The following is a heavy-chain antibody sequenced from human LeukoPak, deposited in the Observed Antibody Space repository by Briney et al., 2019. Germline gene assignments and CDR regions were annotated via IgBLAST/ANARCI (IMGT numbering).Heavy chain of an antibody. CDR3: ARDDSPASIDY. D-gene: IGHD3-22*01. J-gene: IGHJ4*02. Sequence: GGSLRLSCAASGFTFSSYSMNWVRQAPGKGLGWVSSISSSSSYIYYADSVKGRFTISRDNAKNSLYLQMNSLRAEDTAVYYCARDDSPASIDYWGQGTLVTVSS. V-gene: IGHV3-21*01. CDR2: ISSSSSYI. CDR1: GFTFSSYS.